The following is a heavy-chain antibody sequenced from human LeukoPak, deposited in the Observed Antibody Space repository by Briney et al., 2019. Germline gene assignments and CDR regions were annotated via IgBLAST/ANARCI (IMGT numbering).Heavy chain of an antibody. CDR1: GYSFTSYW. CDR2: IYPGDSDT. V-gene: IGHV5-51*01. D-gene: IGHD1-26*01. CDR3: ARRRGEWEPHRSYDY. Sequence: GESLKISCKGSGYSFTSYWIGWVRQMPGKGLEWMGIIYPGDSDTRYSPSFQGQVTISADKSISTAYLQWSSLKASDTAMYYCARRRGEWEPHRSYDYWGQGTLVTVSS. J-gene: IGHJ4*02.